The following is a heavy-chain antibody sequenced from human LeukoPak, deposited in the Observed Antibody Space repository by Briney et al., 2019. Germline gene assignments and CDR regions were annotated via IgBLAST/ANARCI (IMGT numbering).Heavy chain of an antibody. CDR1: GGSISSSSYY. J-gene: IGHJ4*02. CDR2: IYYSGST. Sequence: PSETLSLTRTVSGGSISSSSYYWGWIRQPPGKGLEWIGSIYYSGSTYYNPSLKSRVTISVDTSKNQFSLKLSSVTAADTAVYYCASPGREHDYWGQGTLVTVSS. CDR3: ASPGREHDY. V-gene: IGHV4-39*01. D-gene: IGHD3-10*01.